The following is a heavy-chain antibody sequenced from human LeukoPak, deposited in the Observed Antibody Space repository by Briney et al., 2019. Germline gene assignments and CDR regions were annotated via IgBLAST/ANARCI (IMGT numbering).Heavy chain of an antibody. CDR1: GGTFSSYA. CDR3: ARVSYYDILTGRLDDAFDI. V-gene: IGHV1-69*13. D-gene: IGHD3-9*01. CDR2: VIPIFGTA. Sequence: SVKVSCKASGGTFSSYAISWVRQAPGQGLEWMGGVIPIFGTANYAQKSQGRVTITADESTSTAYMELRSLRSDDTAVYYCARVSYYDILTGRLDDAFDIWGQGTMVTVSS. J-gene: IGHJ3*02.